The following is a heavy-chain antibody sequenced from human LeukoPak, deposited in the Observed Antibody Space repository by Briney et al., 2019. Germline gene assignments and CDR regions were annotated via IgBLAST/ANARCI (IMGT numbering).Heavy chain of an antibody. CDR2: INPSGGST. CDR3: ARTWGDYYDSSGYAY. V-gene: IGHV1-46*01. J-gene: IGHJ4*02. CDR1: GYTFTSYY. Sequence: GASVKVSCTASGYTFTSYYMHWVRQAPGQGLEWMGIINPSGGSTSYAQKFQGRVTMTRDTSTSTVYMELSSLRSEDTAVYYCARTWGDYYDSSGYAYWGQGTLVTVSS. D-gene: IGHD3-22*01.